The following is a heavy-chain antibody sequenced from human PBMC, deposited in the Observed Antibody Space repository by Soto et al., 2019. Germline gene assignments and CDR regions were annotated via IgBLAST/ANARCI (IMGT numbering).Heavy chain of an antibody. V-gene: IGHV3-74*01. CDR1: GFRFSSHW. D-gene: IGHD3-3*01. J-gene: IGHJ6*03. Sequence: EVQLVGSGGHLVQPGGSLRLSCTASGFRFSSHWMLWVRQGPGKGLVWVSRINADGSYTTYGDSVKGRFTISRDNAKNTLFLQMNSLRAEDTGVYYCARENYDDYYYYIDVWGKGTTVTVSS. CDR3: ARENYDDYYYYIDV. CDR2: INADGSYT.